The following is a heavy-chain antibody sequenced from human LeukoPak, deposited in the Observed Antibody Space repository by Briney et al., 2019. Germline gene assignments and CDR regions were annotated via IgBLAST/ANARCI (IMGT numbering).Heavy chain of an antibody. CDR1: GFSFSVFW. CDR2: IKTDGSIT. V-gene: IGHV3-74*01. Sequence: PGGSLRLSCAASGFSFSVFWMHWVRQAPGKGPVWVSRIKTDGSITDYADSVKGRFTISRDNAKNTLYLQMNSLRAEDTAVYYCATLTWIQLWLLDYWGQGTLVTVSS. J-gene: IGHJ4*02. CDR3: ATLTWIQLWLLDY. D-gene: IGHD5-18*01.